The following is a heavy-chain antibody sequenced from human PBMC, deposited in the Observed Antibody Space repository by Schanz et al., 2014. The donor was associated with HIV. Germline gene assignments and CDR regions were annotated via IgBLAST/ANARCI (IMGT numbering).Heavy chain of an antibody. CDR2: IYYSGST. CDR3: ARDIPRDTVTRYYGMDV. Sequence: QVQLQESGPGLVKPSETLSLTCTVSGGSVSSGSYYWSWIRQHPGKGLEWIGYIYYSGSTYYNPSLKSRVTISVDTSKNQFSLKLSSVTAADTAVYYCARDIPRDTVTRYYGMDVWGQGTTVTVSS. D-gene: IGHD4-4*01. V-gene: IGHV4-31*03. J-gene: IGHJ6*02. CDR1: GGSVSSGSYY.